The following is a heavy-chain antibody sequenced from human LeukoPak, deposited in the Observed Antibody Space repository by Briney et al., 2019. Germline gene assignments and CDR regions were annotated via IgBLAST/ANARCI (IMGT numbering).Heavy chain of an antibody. CDR3: AKDRFLEWYYAY. D-gene: IGHD3-3*01. CDR1: GFTFSSYG. Sequence: GGSLRLSCAASGFTFSSYGMSWVRQAPGKGLEWVSAISGSGGSTYYADSVKGRFTISRDNSKNTLYLQMNSLRAEDTAVYYCAKDRFLEWYYAYWGQGTLVTVSS. CDR2: ISGSGGST. J-gene: IGHJ4*02. V-gene: IGHV3-23*01.